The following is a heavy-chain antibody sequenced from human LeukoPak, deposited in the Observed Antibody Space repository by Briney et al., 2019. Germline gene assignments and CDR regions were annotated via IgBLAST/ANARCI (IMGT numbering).Heavy chain of an antibody. CDR1: GGSISSGGYY. D-gene: IGHD1-26*01. CDR2: IYHSGST. J-gene: IGHJ4*02. Sequence: SETLSLTCTVSGGSISSGGYYWRWIRQPPGKGLEWIGYIYHSGSTYYNPSLKSRVTISVDTSKNQFSLKLSSVTAADTAVYYCARHVVGATPFDYWGQGTLVTVSS. CDR3: ARHVVGATPFDY. V-gene: IGHV4-30-2*03.